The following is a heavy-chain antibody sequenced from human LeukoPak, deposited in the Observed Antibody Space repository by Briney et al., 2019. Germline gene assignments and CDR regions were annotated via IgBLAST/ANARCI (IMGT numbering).Heavy chain of an antibody. CDR1: GFTLYKYW. V-gene: IGHV3-74*01. CDR2: ITGDGSDI. Sequence: PGVSVRLSCEASGFTLYKYWMLRLRHAPGKGRVWVIHITGDGSDIAYADSVRGRFTVSRDDAKNTLFLQMTSLRVEDTAIYYWGRAAYTTTSNWLDPWGQGTLVAVSS. D-gene: IGHD5-24*01. J-gene: IGHJ5*02. CDR3: GRAAYTTTSNWLDP.